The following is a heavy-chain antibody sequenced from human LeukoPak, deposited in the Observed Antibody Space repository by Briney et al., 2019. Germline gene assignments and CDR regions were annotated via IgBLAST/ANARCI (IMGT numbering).Heavy chain of an antibody. Sequence: GGSLRLSCAASGFAFSSYEMNWVRQAPGKGLEWVSYISSSSSTIYYADSVKGRFTISRDNAKNSLYLQMNSLRAEDTAVYYCARDGIQLWPPPYDYWGQGTLVTVSS. CDR1: GFAFSSYE. V-gene: IGHV3-48*01. J-gene: IGHJ4*02. CDR2: ISSSSSTI. D-gene: IGHD5-18*01. CDR3: ARDGIQLWPPPYDY.